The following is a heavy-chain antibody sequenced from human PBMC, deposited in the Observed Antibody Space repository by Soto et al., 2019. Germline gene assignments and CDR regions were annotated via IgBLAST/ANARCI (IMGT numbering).Heavy chain of an antibody. Sequence: GGSLRLSCTASGFTFGDYAMSWFRQAPGKGLEWVGFIRSKAYGGTTEYAASVKGRFTISRDDSKSIDYLQMNSLKTEDTAVYYCTRDTSDSSSWSDSQYFQHWGQGTLVTVSS. D-gene: IGHD6-13*01. CDR1: GFTFGDYA. V-gene: IGHV3-49*03. CDR2: IRSKAYGGTT. J-gene: IGHJ1*01. CDR3: TRDTSDSSSWSDSQYFQH.